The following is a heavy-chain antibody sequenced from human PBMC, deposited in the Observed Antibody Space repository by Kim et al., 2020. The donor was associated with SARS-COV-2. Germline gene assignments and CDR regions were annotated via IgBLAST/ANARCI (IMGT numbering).Heavy chain of an antibody. CDR2: INPRGDST. V-gene: IGHV1-46*01. CDR1: GYTFSNYY. D-gene: IGHD6-13*01. CDR3: AREKGEGSTWYKGYDF. Sequence: ASVKVSCKASGYTFSNYYMHWVRQAPGQGLQWMGVINPRGDSTNYPQKFRGRVAMTRDTSTSTLYKEVSSLTSDDTPVYYCAREKGEGSTWYKGYDFWGQGTPDTVSS. J-gene: IGHJ4*02.